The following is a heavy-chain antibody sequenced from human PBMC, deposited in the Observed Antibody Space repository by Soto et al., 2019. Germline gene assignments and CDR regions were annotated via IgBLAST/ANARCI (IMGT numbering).Heavy chain of an antibody. CDR1: WVTWSSYA. V-gene: IGHV3-23*01. D-gene: IGHD2-8*01. J-gene: IGHJ6*02. CDR3: AKDSHTYRIVSSCSTIGFFYYNAMDV. CDR2: ISDNGEGT. Sequence: PWGSLGLCCTASWVTWSSYAMRGVRKAPGKWLEWVATISDNGEGTDYADSVKFRCTMSRGNSKNTLSLQVTSLRADGTAVYYWAKDSHTYRIVSSCSTIGFFYYNAMDVWGQVTSFTGSS.